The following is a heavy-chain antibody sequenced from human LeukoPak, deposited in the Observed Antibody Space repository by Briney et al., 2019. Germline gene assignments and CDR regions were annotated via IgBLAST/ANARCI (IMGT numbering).Heavy chain of an antibody. CDR1: GGTFSSYA. Sequence: GASVKVSCKASGGTFSSYAISGVRQAPGQGLEWMGGIIPIFGTANYAQKFQGRVTITADESTSTAYMELSSLRSEDTAVYYCARERSLDDYGDSAWDYWGQGTLVTVSS. V-gene: IGHV1-69*13. D-gene: IGHD4-17*01. J-gene: IGHJ4*02. CDR3: ARERSLDDYGDSAWDY. CDR2: IIPIFGTA.